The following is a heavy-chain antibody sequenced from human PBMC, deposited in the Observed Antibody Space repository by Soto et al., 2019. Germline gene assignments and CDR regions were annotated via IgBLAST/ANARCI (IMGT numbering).Heavy chain of an antibody. CDR3: ASAKAVVIAALGI. Sequence: PGGSLRLSCTASGFMFNNSAMTWVRQAPGQGLQWVASVSDNGGSRGGTYYADSVKGRFTISRDNSKNTLYLQLDSLTGADTAVYYCASAKAVVIAALGIWGQGTMVTASS. D-gene: IGHD2-21*01. J-gene: IGHJ3*02. V-gene: IGHV3-23*01. CDR1: GFMFNNSA. CDR2: VSDNGGSRGGT.